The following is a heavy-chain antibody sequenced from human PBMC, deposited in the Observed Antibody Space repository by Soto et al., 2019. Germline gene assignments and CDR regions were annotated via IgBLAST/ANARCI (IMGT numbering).Heavy chain of an antibody. CDR2: FYYSGST. Sequence: QVQLQESGPGLVKPSETLSLTCTVSGASISSYYWSWIRQPPGKGLEWIGYFYYSGSTNYNPSLKSRVTISIDTSRNQFSLTLSSVTASDTAVYYCARATSGWDDPSDYWGQGTLVTVSS. D-gene: IGHD6-19*01. CDR3: ARATSGWDDPSDY. J-gene: IGHJ4*02. CDR1: GASISSYY. V-gene: IGHV4-59*08.